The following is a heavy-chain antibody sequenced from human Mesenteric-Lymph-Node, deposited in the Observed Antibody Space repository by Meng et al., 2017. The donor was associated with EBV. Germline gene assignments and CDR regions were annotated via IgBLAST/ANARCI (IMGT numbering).Heavy chain of an antibody. CDR2: ITHRGST. D-gene: IGHD1-26*01. J-gene: IGHJ4*02. CDR1: GVSFSAFC. Sequence: QLRLLQEGAGLLKPSGILSLTCAVYGVSFSAFCWTWIRQPPGKGLEWIGEITHRGSTNYSPSLQSRVTISLDTYKKQFSLRLSSVTAADAAVYYCATSHSSKEGARRLDYWGQGTLVTVSS. V-gene: IGHV4-34*02. CDR3: ATSHSSKEGARRLDY.